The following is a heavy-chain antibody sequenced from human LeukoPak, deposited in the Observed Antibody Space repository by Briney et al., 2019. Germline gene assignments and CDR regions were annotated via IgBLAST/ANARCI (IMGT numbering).Heavy chain of an antibody. CDR1: GFTISSYA. V-gene: IGHV3-23*01. Sequence: SAGSLRLSCAASGFTISSYAMSWVRQPPGKGLEWVSAISGSGGSTYYADSVKGRFTMSRDNSKNTLYLQMNSLRAEDTAVYYCAKLSSSWSFDYWGQGTLVTVSS. D-gene: IGHD6-13*01. CDR2: ISGSGGST. J-gene: IGHJ4*02. CDR3: AKLSSSWSFDY.